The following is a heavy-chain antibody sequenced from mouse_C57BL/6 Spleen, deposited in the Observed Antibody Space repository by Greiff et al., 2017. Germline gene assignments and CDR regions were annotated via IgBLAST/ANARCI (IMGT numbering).Heavy chain of an antibody. Sequence: VQLQQSGAELVRPGASVKLSCTASGFNIKDDYMHWVKQRPEQGLEWIGWIDPENGDTEYASKFQGKATITADTPSNTAYLQLSSLTAEDTAVYYCTTPRRGGFAYWGQGTLVTVSA. CDR1: GFNIKDDY. CDR3: TTPRRGGFAY. J-gene: IGHJ3*01. V-gene: IGHV14-4*01. CDR2: IDPENGDT.